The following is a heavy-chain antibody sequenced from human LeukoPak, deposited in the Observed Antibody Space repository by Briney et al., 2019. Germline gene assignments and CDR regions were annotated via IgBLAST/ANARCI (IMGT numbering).Heavy chain of an antibody. CDR1: GYTFTSYY. CDR3: ARVYGDRDSSGYFDY. Sequence: GASVKVSCKASGYTFTSYYMHWVRQAPGQGLEWMGIINPSGGSTSYAQKFQGRVTMTRHTSTSTVYMELSSLRSEDTAVYYCARVYGDRDSSGYFDYWGQGTLVTVSS. D-gene: IGHD6-19*01. CDR2: INPSGGST. J-gene: IGHJ4*02. V-gene: IGHV1-46*01.